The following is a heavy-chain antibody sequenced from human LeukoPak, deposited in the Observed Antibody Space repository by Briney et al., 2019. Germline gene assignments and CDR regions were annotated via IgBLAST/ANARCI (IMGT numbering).Heavy chain of an antibody. D-gene: IGHD6-25*01. V-gene: IGHV3-64*01. Sequence: GGSLRLSCAASGFTFSSYAMHWVRQAPGKGLEYVSAISSNGGSTYYANSVKGRFTISRDNSKNTLYLQMGSLRAGDMAVYYCARDGGSGTFDPWGQGTLVTVSS. CDR1: GFTFSSYA. CDR3: ARDGGSGTFDP. J-gene: IGHJ5*02. CDR2: ISSNGGST.